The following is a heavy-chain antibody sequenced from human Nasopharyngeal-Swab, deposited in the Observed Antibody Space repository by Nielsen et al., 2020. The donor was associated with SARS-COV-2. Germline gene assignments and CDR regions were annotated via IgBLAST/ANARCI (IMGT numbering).Heavy chain of an antibody. CDR3: ASWEKGDY. Sequence: WVRQAPGQGLEWMGCMNPGSGFKDYAQNFQGRVTMTWNTSISTAYMEISSLRSEDTAVYYCASWEKGDYWGQGTLVTVSS. D-gene: IGHD1-26*01. V-gene: IGHV1-8*01. J-gene: IGHJ4*02. CDR2: MNPGSGFK.